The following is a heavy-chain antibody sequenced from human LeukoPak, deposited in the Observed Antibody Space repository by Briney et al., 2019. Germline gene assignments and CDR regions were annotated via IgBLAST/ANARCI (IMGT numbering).Heavy chain of an antibody. CDR2: INEDGSEK. V-gene: IGHV3-7*01. D-gene: IGHD1-7*01. Sequence: GGSLRLSCAASGFTFHNYWVNWVRQAPGKGLEWVANINEDGSEKYYVDSVKGRFTISRDNAKNSLYLQMNSLRDEDTAVYYCARDPDWNYVRAFDFWGQGTMVIVSS. CDR3: ARDPDWNYVRAFDF. J-gene: IGHJ3*01. CDR1: GFTFHNYW.